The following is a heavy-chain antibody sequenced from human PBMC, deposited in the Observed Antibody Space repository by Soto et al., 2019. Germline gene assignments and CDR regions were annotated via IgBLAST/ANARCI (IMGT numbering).Heavy chain of an antibody. CDR1: GFTFSSYA. D-gene: IGHD2-15*01. V-gene: IGHV3-30-3*01. CDR3: ARDTHAYCSGGSCYSPDP. CDR2: ISYDGSNK. J-gene: IGHJ5*02. Sequence: QVQLVESGGGVVQPGRSLRLSCAASGFTFSSYAMHWVRQAPGKGLEWVAVISYDGSNKYYADSVEGRFTISRDNSKNTLYLQMNSLRDEDTAVYYCARDTHAYCSGGSCYSPDPWGQGTLVTVSS.